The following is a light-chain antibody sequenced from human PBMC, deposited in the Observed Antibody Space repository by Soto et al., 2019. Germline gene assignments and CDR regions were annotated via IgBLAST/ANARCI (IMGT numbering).Light chain of an antibody. CDR2: GAS. CDR1: QSISSN. V-gene: IGKV3-15*01. J-gene: IGKJ1*01. Sequence: EIVMTQSPATLSVSPVERATLSCRASQSISSNLGWYQQKPGQAPRLLIFGASTRATGIPARFSCSGSGTEFPLTLRRLQSYDFAVYYCQQYLHWPPTFGKGTKVDIK. CDR3: QQYLHWPPT.